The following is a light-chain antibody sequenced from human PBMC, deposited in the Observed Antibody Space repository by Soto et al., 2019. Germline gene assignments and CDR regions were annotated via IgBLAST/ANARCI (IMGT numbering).Light chain of an antibody. Sequence: DIQMTQPPSFLSAFVGDSVTITCRARQTISTYLNWYQQRPGKAPKLLIFAASSMHSGVPSRFSGSGSGTDFTLTISTLQPEDFATYYCQQSFTTPPYTFGQGTKVEIK. J-gene: IGKJ2*01. CDR3: QQSFTTPPYT. CDR1: QTISTY. CDR2: AAS. V-gene: IGKV1-39*01.